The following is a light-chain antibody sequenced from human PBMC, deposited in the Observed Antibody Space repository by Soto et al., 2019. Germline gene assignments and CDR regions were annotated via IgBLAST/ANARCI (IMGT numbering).Light chain of an antibody. J-gene: IGLJ1*01. CDR3: TSFAPGRIYV. V-gene: IGLV2-14*01. CDR1: SSDIGAYDY. CDR2: EVN. Sequence: QSVLTQAASLSGSPGQSITISCTGTSSDIGAYDYVSWFQQHPGKAPKLMISEVNNRPSGVSNRFSGSKSGNTASLTISGLQAEDEGDYYCTSFAPGRIYVFGSGTKVTVL.